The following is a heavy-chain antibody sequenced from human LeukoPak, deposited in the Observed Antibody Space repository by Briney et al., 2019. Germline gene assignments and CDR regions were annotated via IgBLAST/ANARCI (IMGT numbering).Heavy chain of an antibody. V-gene: IGHV3-15*01. CDR2: IKSKTDGGTT. Sequence: GGSLRLSCAASGFTFSNAWMSWVRQAPGKGLEWVGRIKSKTDGGTTDYAAPVKGRFTISRDDSKNTLYLQMNSLKTEDPAVYYCTTGRCSGGSCYSGCYWGQGALVTVSS. J-gene: IGHJ4*02. CDR1: GFTFSNAW. CDR3: TTGRCSGGSCYSGCY. D-gene: IGHD2-15*01.